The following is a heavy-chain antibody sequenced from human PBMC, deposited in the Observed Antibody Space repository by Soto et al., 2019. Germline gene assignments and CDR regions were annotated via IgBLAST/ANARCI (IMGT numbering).Heavy chain of an antibody. D-gene: IGHD5-12*01. CDR2: ISYDGSNK. Sequence: QVQLVESGGGVVQPGRSLRLSCAASGFTFSSYAMHWVRQAPGKGLEWVAVISYDGSNKYYADSVKGRFTISRDNSKNSLYLQMNSLSAEDTAVYYCARDSHGYPLAFDYWGQGTLVTVSS. V-gene: IGHV3-30-3*01. CDR3: ARDSHGYPLAFDY. CDR1: GFTFSSYA. J-gene: IGHJ4*02.